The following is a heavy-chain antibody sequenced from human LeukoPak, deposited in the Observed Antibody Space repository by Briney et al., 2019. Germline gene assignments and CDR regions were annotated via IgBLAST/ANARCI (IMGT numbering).Heavy chain of an antibody. CDR3: ASTLDGYSFKGYFDY. Sequence: GGSLRLSCAASGFTFSDYYMSWIRQAPGKGLEWVSYISSSGSTIYHADSVKGRFTISRDNAKNSLYLQMNSLRAEDTAVYYCASTLDGYSFKGYFDYWGQGTLVTVSS. D-gene: IGHD5-24*01. CDR1: GFTFSDYY. CDR2: ISSSGSTI. J-gene: IGHJ4*02. V-gene: IGHV3-11*01.